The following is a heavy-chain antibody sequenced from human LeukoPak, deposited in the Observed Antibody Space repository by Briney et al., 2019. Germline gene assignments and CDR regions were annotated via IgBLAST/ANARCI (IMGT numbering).Heavy chain of an antibody. Sequence: PGGSLRLSCAASGFIFSSYAMSWVRQAPGKGLEWVSAISGSGGSTYYADSVKGRFTISRDNSKNTLYLQMNSLRAEDTAVYYCAKDSSSGYSNWYFDLWGRGTLVTVSS. CDR1: GFIFSSYA. V-gene: IGHV3-23*01. D-gene: IGHD3-22*01. CDR2: ISGSGGST. CDR3: AKDSSSGYSNWYFDL. J-gene: IGHJ2*01.